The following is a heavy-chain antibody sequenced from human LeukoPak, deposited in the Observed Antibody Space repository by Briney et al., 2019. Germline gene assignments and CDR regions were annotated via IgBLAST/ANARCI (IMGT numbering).Heavy chain of an antibody. Sequence: SETLSLTCAVSGGSISSSNWWSWVRQPPGKGLEWIGEIYHSGSTNYNPSLKSRVTISVDKSKNQFSLKLSSVTAADTAVYYCAHKGYYYDSSGSYDYWGQGTLVTVSS. CDR3: AHKGYYYDSSGSYDY. CDR1: GGSISSSNW. V-gene: IGHV4-4*02. J-gene: IGHJ4*02. D-gene: IGHD3-22*01. CDR2: IYHSGST.